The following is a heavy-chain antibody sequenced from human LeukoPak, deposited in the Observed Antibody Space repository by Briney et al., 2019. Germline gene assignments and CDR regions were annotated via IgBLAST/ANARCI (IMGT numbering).Heavy chain of an antibody. V-gene: IGHV3-15*01. D-gene: IGHD3-3*01. Sequence: GGSLRLSCAASGFTFSNAWMSWVRQAPGKGLEWVGRIKSKTDGGPTDYAAPVQGRFTISRYDSKNTLYLQMNSLKTEDTAVYYCTSPYEERGYWGQGTLVTVSS. J-gene: IGHJ4*02. CDR2: IKSKTDGGPT. CDR3: TSPYEERGY. CDR1: GFTFSNAW.